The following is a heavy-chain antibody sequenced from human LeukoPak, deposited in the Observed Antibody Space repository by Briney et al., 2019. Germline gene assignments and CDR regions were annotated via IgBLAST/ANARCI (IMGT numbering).Heavy chain of an antibody. CDR2: INPNSGGT. Sequence: ASVKVSCKASGYIFTDYYMHWVRQAPGQGLEWMGWINPNSGGTNYAQKFQGRVTMTRDTSISTAYMELSRLRSDDTAVYYCARVDAGARYFDWLFMDVWGKGTTVTISS. CDR1: GYIFTDYY. V-gene: IGHV1-2*02. D-gene: IGHD3-9*01. J-gene: IGHJ6*03. CDR3: ARVDAGARYFDWLFMDV.